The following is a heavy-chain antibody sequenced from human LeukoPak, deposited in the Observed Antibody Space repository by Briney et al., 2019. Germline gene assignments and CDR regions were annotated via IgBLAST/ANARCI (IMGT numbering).Heavy chain of an antibody. V-gene: IGHV1-8*01. CDR3: AKDVYGRGQQLASA. CDR1: GYTFTSYD. Sequence: ASVKVSCKASGYTFTSYDINWVRQATGQGLEWMGWMNPNSGNTGYAQEFQGRVTMTRNTSISTAYMELSSLRSEDTAVYYCAKDVYGRGQQLASAWGQGTLVTVSS. D-gene: IGHD6-6*01. CDR2: MNPNSGNT. J-gene: IGHJ1*01.